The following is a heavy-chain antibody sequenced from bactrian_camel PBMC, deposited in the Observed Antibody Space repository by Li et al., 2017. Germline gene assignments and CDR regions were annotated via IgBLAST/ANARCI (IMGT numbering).Heavy chain of an antibody. D-gene: IGHD1*01. V-gene: IGHV3S40*01. Sequence: DVQLVESGGGLVQPGGSLRLSCTASGFTFSSYAMSWVRRAPGKGLEWVLSVDGGGGATYTTDSVKGRFTISRDSAKTTVYLQMNDLKPEDTAVYYCAFEGWVEHEGRCGSGNQGTQVTVS. CDR1: GFTFSSYA. CDR2: VDGGGGAT. J-gene: IGHJ4*01.